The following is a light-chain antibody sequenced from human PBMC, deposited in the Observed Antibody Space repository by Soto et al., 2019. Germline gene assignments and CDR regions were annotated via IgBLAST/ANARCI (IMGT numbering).Light chain of an antibody. J-gene: IGLJ1*01. CDR2: EVS. CDR3: TSFSNSIYV. V-gene: IGLV2-14*01. CDR1: NSDVGSYKY. Sequence: QSALTQPASVSGSPGQSITISCTGSNSDVGSYKYVSWYQQHPGKAPKLIIYEVSNRPSGVSNRFSGSKSGNTASLTLSGLQAEDEAEYYCTSFSNSIYVFGTGTKVTVL.